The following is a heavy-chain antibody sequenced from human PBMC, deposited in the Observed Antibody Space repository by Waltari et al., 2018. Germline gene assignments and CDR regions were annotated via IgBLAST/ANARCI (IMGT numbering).Heavy chain of an antibody. CDR3: ARGGGGDWEWFDP. J-gene: IGHJ5*02. CDR2: IYYNGRT. CDR1: GGSISSYY. V-gene: IGHV4-59*01. Sequence: QVQLQESGPSLVKPSETLSLICSVSGGSISSYYWSWLRQPPGKGLDWIGYIYYNGRTNFNPTLNSSVTMSVDTSKNQFSLKLSSVTAADTAFYYCARGGGGDWEWFDPWGKGTLVTVSS. D-gene: IGHD2-21*02.